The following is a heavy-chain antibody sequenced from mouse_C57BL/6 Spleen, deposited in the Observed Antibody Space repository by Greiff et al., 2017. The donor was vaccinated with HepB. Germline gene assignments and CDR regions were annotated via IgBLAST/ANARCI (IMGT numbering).Heavy chain of an antibody. V-gene: IGHV14-1*01. J-gene: IGHJ2*01. CDR3: TTSPGTFDY. CDR2: IDPEDGDT. D-gene: IGHD3-3*01. CDR1: GFNIKDYY. Sequence: LQQSGAELVRPGASVKLSCTASGFNIKDYYMHWVKQRPEQGLEWIGRIDPEDGDTEYAPKFQGKATMTADTSSNTADLQLSRLTSEDTAVYYCTTSPGTFDYWGQGTTLTVSS.